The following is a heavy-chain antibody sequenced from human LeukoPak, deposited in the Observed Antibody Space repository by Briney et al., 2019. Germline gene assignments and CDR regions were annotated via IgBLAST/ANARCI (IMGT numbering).Heavy chain of an antibody. CDR1: GFTFSSYA. V-gene: IGHV3-30*04. D-gene: IGHD6-13*01. Sequence: GRSLRLSCAASGFTFSSYAMHWVRQAPGKGLEWVAVISYDGSNKYYADSVKGRFTISRDNSKNTLYLQMNSLRAEDTAVYYCARATGYSSSWYSSQNGMDVWGQGTTATVSS. CDR3: ARATGYSSSWYSSQNGMDV. J-gene: IGHJ6*02. CDR2: ISYDGSNK.